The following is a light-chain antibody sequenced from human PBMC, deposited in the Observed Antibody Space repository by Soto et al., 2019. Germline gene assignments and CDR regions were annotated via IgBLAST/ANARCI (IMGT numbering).Light chain of an antibody. CDR3: SSYAGSNSYV. V-gene: IGLV2-14*01. J-gene: IGLJ1*01. CDR2: EVS. Sequence: QSALTQPASVSGSPGQSITISCTGTSSDVGGYNYVSWYQQQSGKAPKLMIHEVSNRPSGVSNRFSGSKSGNTASLTISGLQAEDEADYYCSSYAGSNSYVFGTGTKLTVL. CDR1: SSDVGGYNY.